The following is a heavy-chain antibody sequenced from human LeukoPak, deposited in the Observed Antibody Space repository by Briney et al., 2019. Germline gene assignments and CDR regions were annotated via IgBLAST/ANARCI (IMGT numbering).Heavy chain of an antibody. J-gene: IGHJ4*02. V-gene: IGHV3-33*01. D-gene: IGHD1-26*01. CDR3: ARASGSYDY. CDR1: GFTFSIYG. CDR2: IWNDGSNK. Sequence: GGSLRLSCAASGFTFSIYGMHWVRQSPGKGLEWVAVIWNDGSNKYYADSVKGRFTISRDNSKNTLFLQMTGLRAEDTAVYYCARASGSYDYWGQGTLVTVSS.